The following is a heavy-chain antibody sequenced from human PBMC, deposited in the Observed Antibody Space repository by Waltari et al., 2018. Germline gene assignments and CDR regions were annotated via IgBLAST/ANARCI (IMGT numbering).Heavy chain of an antibody. V-gene: IGHV3-23*01. D-gene: IGHD2-2*01. Sequence: EVQLLESGGGLVQPGGSLRLSCAASGFTFSSYDMSWVRQAPGKGLGGVSVIGSSGRNTYYADSVKGRFTISRDDSKNTLYLQMNSLRAEDTAVYYCAKGPAARTNWFDPWGQGTLVTVSS. CDR3: AKGPAARTNWFDP. J-gene: IGHJ5*02. CDR1: GFTFSSYD. CDR2: IGSSGRNT.